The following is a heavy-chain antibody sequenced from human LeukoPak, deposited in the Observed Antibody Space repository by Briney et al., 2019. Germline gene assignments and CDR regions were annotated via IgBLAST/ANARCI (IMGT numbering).Heavy chain of an antibody. V-gene: IGHV4-39*07. CDR2: INHSGST. CDR1: GGSISSSSYY. Sequence: PSETLSLTCTVSGGSISSSSYYWSWIRQPPGKGLEWIGEINHSGSTNYNPSLKSRVTISVDTSKNQFSLKLSSVTAADTAVYYCARGRVSSSTYYSTYYYYYYMDVWGKGTTVTVSS. CDR3: ARGRVSSSTYYSTYYYYYYMDV. J-gene: IGHJ6*03. D-gene: IGHD3-22*01.